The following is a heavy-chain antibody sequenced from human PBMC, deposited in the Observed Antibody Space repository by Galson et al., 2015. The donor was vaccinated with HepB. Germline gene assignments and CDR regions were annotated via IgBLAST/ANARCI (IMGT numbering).Heavy chain of an antibody. CDR2: ISSSSNYI. CDR1: GFTFSSYS. D-gene: IGHD2-2*02. CDR3: ARLVVVPAAIGGEDSFDY. V-gene: IGHV3-21*01. J-gene: IGHJ4*02. Sequence: SLRLSCAASGFTFSSYSMNWVRQAPGKGLDWVSSISSSSNYIYYADSVKGRFTISRDNGKNSLYLQMNSLRAEDTAVYYCARLVVVPAAIGGEDSFDYWGQGTLVTVSS.